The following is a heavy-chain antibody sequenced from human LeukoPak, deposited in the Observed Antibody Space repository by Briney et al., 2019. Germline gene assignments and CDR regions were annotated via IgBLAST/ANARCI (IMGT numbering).Heavy chain of an antibody. J-gene: IGHJ6*02. CDR2: IYTSGST. V-gene: IGHV4-61*02. CDR1: GGSISSGSYY. D-gene: IGHD3-16*01. Sequence: PSQTLSLTCTVSGGSISSGSYYWSWIRQPAGKGLEWIGRIYTSGSTNYNPSLKSRVTISVDTSKNQFSLKLSSVTAADTAVYYCARWGSATWYYYGMDVWGQGTTVTVSS. CDR3: ARWGSATWYYYGMDV.